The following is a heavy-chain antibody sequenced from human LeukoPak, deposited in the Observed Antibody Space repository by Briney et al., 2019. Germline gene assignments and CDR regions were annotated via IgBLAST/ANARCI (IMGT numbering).Heavy chain of an antibody. CDR1: GYSFTSYW. CDR2: IYPGDSDT. J-gene: IGHJ4*02. Sequence: GESLKISCKGSGYSFTSYWIGWVRQMPGKGLEWMGIIYPGDSDTRYSPSFQGQVTISADKSISTAYLQWSSLKASDTATYYCARQAYSSSVTPWFDYWGQGTLVTVSS. D-gene: IGHD6-13*01. V-gene: IGHV5-51*01. CDR3: ARQAYSSSVTPWFDY.